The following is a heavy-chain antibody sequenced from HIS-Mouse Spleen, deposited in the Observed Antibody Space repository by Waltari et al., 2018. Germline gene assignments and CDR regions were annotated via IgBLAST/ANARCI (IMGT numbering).Heavy chain of an antibody. CDR1: GGSISSSSYY. CDR3: ASRYSSSSQFGY. V-gene: IGHV4-39*07. J-gene: IGHJ4*02. CDR2: IYYSGST. Sequence: QLQLQESGPGLVKPSETLSLTCTVSGGSISSSSYYWGWIRQPPGKGLEWIGSIYYSGSTSSNPSLKRRVTISVDTSKNQFSLTLSSVTAADTAVYYCASRYSSSSQFGYWGQGTLVTVSS. D-gene: IGHD6-6*01.